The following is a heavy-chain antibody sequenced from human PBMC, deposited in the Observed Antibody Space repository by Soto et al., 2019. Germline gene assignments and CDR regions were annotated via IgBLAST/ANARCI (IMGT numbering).Heavy chain of an antibody. V-gene: IGHV1-8*01. CDR2: MNPNSGNT. CDR3: ARGPYIVVVPAARRFVEPYYYYMGV. Sequence: ASVKVSCKASGYTFPSYDINWVRQATGQGLEWMGWMNPNSGNTGYAQKFQGRVTMTRNTSISTAYMELSSLRSEDTAVYYCARGPYIVVVPAARRFVEPYYYYMGVWGKGTTGT. D-gene: IGHD2-2*01. J-gene: IGHJ6*03. CDR1: GYTFPSYD.